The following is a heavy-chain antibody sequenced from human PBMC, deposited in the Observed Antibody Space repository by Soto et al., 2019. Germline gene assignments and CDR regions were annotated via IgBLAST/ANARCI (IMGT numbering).Heavy chain of an antibody. V-gene: IGHV4-31*03. Sequence: SETLSLTCTVSGGSISSGGYYWSWIRQHPGKGLEWIGYIYYSGSTYYNPSLKSRVTISVDTSKNQFSLKLSSVTAADTAVYYCARVPGWDLYYFDFWGQCTMVTVSS. CDR1: GGSISSGGYY. D-gene: IGHD1-26*01. CDR3: ARVPGWDLYYFDF. CDR2: IYYSGST. J-gene: IGHJ4*02.